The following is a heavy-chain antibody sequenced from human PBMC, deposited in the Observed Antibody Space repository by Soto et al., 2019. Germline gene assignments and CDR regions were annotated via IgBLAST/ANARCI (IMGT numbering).Heavy chain of an antibody. V-gene: IGHV4-39*01. J-gene: IGHJ1*01. CDR1: GGSISSSSYY. Sequence: SETLSLTCTVSGGSISSSSYYWGWIRQPPGKGLEWIGSIYYSGSTYYNPSLKSRVTISVDTSKNQFSLKLSSVTAADTAVYYCASKAYSSGWLRSMHWGQGTLVTVSS. CDR2: IYYSGST. D-gene: IGHD6-19*01. CDR3: ASKAYSSGWLRSMH.